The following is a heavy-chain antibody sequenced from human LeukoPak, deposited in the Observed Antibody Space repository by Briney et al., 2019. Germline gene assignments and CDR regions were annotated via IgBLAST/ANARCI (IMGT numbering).Heavy chain of an antibody. CDR3: VRDLMRGMTGVPYY. CDR2: IKQDGSET. D-gene: IGHD3-16*01. CDR1: GFTSSTYW. J-gene: IGHJ4*02. V-gene: IGHV3-7*01. Sequence: GGSLRLSCVASGFTSSTYWMTCVRQAPGKGLEWVAKIKQDGSETYSVDSVKGRFTISRDIAKNSLYMQMNSLRAEDTGVYYCVRDLMRGMTGVPYYWGQGTLVSVSS.